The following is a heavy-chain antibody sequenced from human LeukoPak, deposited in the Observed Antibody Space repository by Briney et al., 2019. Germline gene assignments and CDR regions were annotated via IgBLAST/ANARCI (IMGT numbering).Heavy chain of an antibody. V-gene: IGHV4-59*12. CDR1: GFTFSSYA. CDR3: ARADYGDSAATAYSMDV. CDR2: IYYSGGT. Sequence: GSLRLSCAASGFTFSSYAMSWIRQPPGKGLEWIGYIYYSGGTDYNPSLKGRVTISEDTSKNQFSLSLSSVTAADTAVYYCARADYGDSAATAYSMDVWGHGTTVTVSS. J-gene: IGHJ6*02. D-gene: IGHD4-17*01.